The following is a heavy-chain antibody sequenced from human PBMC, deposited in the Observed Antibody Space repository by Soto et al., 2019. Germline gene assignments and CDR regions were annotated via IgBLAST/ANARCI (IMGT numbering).Heavy chain of an antibody. V-gene: IGHV4-4*02. Sequence: PSETLSLTCAVPGGSVSSTQWWTWVRQAPGKGLEWLGDIYHVGITKYNPALKSRVTMSVDKSNNHFSLSLRSVTAADTAVYYCARDFVCSGEDCYSGYAYWAQGILVTDSS. J-gene: IGHJ4*02. CDR2: IYHVGIT. CDR1: GGSVSSTQW. D-gene: IGHD2-21*02. CDR3: ARDFVCSGEDCYSGYAY.